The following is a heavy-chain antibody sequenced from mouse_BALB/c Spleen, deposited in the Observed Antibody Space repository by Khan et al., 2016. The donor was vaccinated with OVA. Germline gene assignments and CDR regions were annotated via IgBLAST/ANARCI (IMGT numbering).Heavy chain of an antibody. V-gene: IGHV3-2*02. D-gene: IGHD1-1*01. J-gene: IGHJ4*01. Sequence: EVQLVESGPGLVKPSQSLSLTCTVTGYSITSNYAWNWIRQFPGNKLEWMGYISYRGSTSYNPSLKSRISITRDTSKNQFFLQLNSVTAEDTATYYGARKNYYGYAVDYWGQGTSVTVSA. CDR1: GYSITSNYA. CDR2: ISYRGST. CDR3: ARKNYYGYAVDY.